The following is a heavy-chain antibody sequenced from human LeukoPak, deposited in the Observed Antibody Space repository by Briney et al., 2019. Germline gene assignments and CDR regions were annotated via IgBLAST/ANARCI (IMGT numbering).Heavy chain of an antibody. D-gene: IGHD4-17*01. Sequence: GGSLRLSCAASGFTFSSYAMSWVRQAPGKGLEWVSAISGSGGSTYYADSVKGRFTISRDNSKNTLYLQMNSLRAEDTVVYYCAKERGPVYGDYGVYFDYWGQGTLVTVSS. CDR2: ISGSGGST. V-gene: IGHV3-23*01. J-gene: IGHJ4*02. CDR3: AKERGPVYGDYGVYFDY. CDR1: GFTFSSYA.